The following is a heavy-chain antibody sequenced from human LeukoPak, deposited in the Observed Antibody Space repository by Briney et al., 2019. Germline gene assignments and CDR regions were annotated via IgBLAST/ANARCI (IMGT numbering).Heavy chain of an antibody. Sequence: SETLSLTCTVSGGSISSYYWSWIRQPPGKGLEWIGYIYDSGSNNYNHSLKSRVTISVDTSKYPFSLKLSSVTAADTAVYYCARVVGYCSSTSCYYYGMDVWGQGTTVTVSS. J-gene: IGHJ6*02. CDR3: ARVVGYCSSTSCYYYGMDV. CDR1: GGSISSYY. CDR2: IYDSGSN. V-gene: IGHV4-59*01. D-gene: IGHD2-2*01.